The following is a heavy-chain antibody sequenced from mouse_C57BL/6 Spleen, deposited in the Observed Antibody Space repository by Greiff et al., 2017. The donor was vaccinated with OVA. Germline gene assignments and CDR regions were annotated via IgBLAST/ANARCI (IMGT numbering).Heavy chain of an antibody. CDR3: AVGGTVRGYAMDY. D-gene: IGHD1-1*01. Sequence: LRPGSSVKMSCKTSGYTFTSYGINWVKQRPGQGLEWIGYIYIGNGYTEYNEKFKGKATLTSDTSSSTAYMQLSSLTSEDSAIYFCAVGGTVRGYAMDYWGQGTSVTVSS. J-gene: IGHJ4*01. CDR2: IYIGNGYT. V-gene: IGHV1-58*01. CDR1: GYTFTSYG.